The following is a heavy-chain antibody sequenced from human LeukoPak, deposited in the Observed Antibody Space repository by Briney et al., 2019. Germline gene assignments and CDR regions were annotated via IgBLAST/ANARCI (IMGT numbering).Heavy chain of an antibody. J-gene: IGHJ4*02. CDR3: ARDGGYSSTAFDY. Sequence: SETLSLTCTVSGGSISSSSYYWGWIRQPPGKGLEWIGSIYYSGSTYYNPSLKSRVTISVDTSKNQFSLKLSSVTAADTAVYYCARDGGYSSTAFDYWGQGTLVTVSS. D-gene: IGHD5-18*01. CDR1: GGSISSSSYY. CDR2: IYYSGST. V-gene: IGHV4-39*07.